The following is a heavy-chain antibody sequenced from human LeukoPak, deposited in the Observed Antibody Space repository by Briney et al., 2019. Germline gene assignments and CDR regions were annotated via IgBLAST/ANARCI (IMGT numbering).Heavy chain of an antibody. D-gene: IGHD6-13*01. CDR1: GYTFTSYY. Sequence: SSVKVSCQASGYTFTSYYMHWVGQAPGQGREWMGIINPSGSSTSYAQKFQGRVTMTRDMSTSTVYMELSSLRSEDTAVYYCAIDQQQLGWFDPWGQGTLVTVSS. CDR2: INPSGSST. CDR3: AIDQQQLGWFDP. V-gene: IGHV1-46*01. J-gene: IGHJ5*02.